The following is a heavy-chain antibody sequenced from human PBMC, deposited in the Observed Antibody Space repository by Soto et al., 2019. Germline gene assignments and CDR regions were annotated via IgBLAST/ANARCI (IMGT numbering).Heavy chain of an antibody. Sequence: QVQLVQSGAEVKKPGSSVKVSCKASGGTFSSYSINWVRQAAGQGLEWMGEIIPICGTANYAQKFQGRVTINAEESTSTAYMELSSLRSEDTAVYYGARDGGRHSGGIDYWGHGTRVTVSS. V-gene: IGHV1-69*01. D-gene: IGHD1-26*01. CDR1: GGTFSSYS. CDR2: IIPICGTA. CDR3: ARDGGRHSGGIDY. J-gene: IGHJ4*01.